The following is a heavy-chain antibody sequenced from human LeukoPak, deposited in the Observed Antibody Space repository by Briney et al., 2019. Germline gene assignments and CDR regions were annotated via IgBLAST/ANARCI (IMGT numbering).Heavy chain of an antibody. Sequence: ASVRVSCKASGYTFTSYYMHWVRQAPGQGLEWMGIINPSGGSTSYAQKFQGRVTMTRDMSTSTVYMELSSLRSEDTAVYYCARVGDILTGYRPFDYWGQGTLVTVSS. CDR1: GYTFTSYY. D-gene: IGHD3-9*01. CDR2: INPSGGST. V-gene: IGHV1-46*01. CDR3: ARVGDILTGYRPFDY. J-gene: IGHJ4*02.